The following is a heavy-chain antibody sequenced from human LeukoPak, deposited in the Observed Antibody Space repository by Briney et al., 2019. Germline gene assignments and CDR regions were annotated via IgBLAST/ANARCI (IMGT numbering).Heavy chain of an antibody. CDR1: GFSFGSYA. V-gene: IGHV3-23*01. J-gene: IGHJ4*02. D-gene: IGHD1-26*01. CDR3: AKPLGGSYLFDR. CDR2: ISGSGDNT. Sequence: PGGSLRLSCAASGFSFGSYALSWVRQAPGKGLEWVSVISGSGDNTHYTDPVKGRFTISRDNSKNTLYLQMNSLRAEDTAVYYCAKPLGGSYLFDRWGQGTLVTVSS.